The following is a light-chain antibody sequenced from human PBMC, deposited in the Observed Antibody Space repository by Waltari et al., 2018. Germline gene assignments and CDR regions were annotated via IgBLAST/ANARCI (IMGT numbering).Light chain of an antibody. CDR3: QRCDSSPPHIT. CDR1: QSLSSIY. Sequence: EIVLTQSPGTLSLSPGERATLSCRASQSLSSIYLAWYQQKPGQAPRLLFYGASSRATGIPDRFSGSGSGTDFTLTISRLEPEDFAVYYGQRCDSSPPHITVCPGTKVDIK. J-gene: IGKJ3*01. V-gene: IGKV3-20*01. CDR2: GAS.